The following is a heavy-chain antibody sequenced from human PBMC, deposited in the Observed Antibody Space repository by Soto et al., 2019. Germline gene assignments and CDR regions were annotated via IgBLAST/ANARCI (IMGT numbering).Heavy chain of an antibody. V-gene: IGHV1-8*01. Sequence: QVQLVQSGAEAKKPGASVKVSCKASGYTFTSYDINWVRQATGQGLEYLGWMNPNSGNTGYVQKFQGRVTMTWDSSITTAYMELSSLRSEDTAVYFCARGVKYGAYSRWFDPWGQGTLVTVSS. CDR2: MNPNSGNT. D-gene: IGHD4-17*01. CDR1: GYTFTSYD. J-gene: IGHJ5*02. CDR3: ARGVKYGAYSRWFDP.